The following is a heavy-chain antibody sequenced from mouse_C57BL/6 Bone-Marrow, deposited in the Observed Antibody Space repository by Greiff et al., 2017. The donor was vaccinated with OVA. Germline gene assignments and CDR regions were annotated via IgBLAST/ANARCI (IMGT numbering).Heavy chain of an antibody. CDR2: ISDGGSYT. D-gene: IGHD1-1*02. J-gene: IGHJ3*01. CDR3: ARGGGAWFAY. Sequence: EVQGVESGGGLVKPGGSLKLSCAASGFTFSSYAMSWVRQTPEKRLEWVATISDGGSYTYYPDNVKGRFTISRDNAKNNLYLQMSHLKSEDTAMYYCARGGGAWFAYWGQGTLVTVSA. CDR1: GFTFSSYA. V-gene: IGHV5-4*01.